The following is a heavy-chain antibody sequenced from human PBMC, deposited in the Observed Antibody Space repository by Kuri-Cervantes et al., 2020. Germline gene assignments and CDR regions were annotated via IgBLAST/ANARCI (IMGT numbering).Heavy chain of an antibody. CDR1: GGSISSSSYY. CDR2: IYHSGST. D-gene: IGHD6-19*01. J-gene: IGHJ4*02. Sequence: SETLSLTCTVSGGSISSSSYYWGWIRQPPGKGLEWIGSIYHSGSTNYNPSLKSRVTISVDKSKNQFSLKLSSVTAADTAVYYCARGGSGWYDDPYYFDYWGQGTLVTVSS. CDR3: ARGGSGWYDDPYYFDY. V-gene: IGHV4-39*07.